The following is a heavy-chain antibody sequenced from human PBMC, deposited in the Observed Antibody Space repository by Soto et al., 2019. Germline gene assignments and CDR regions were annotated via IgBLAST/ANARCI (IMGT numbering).Heavy chain of an antibody. J-gene: IGHJ4*02. D-gene: IGHD1-1*01. CDR3: ATLPGITTFRRDY. CDR1: GGSISSPSYY. Sequence: PSETLSLTCSVSGGSISSPSYYWGWIREPPGKGLEWIGSIYYCGNTYYNPSLKSRVTIVVHTSRNKFSLKLNSVTAADTAVYFCATLPGITTFRRDYWSQGSLVTVSS. V-gene: IGHV4-39*01. CDR2: IYYCGNT.